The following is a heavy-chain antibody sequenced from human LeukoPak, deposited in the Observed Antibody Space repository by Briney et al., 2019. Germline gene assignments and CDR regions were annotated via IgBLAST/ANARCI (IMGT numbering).Heavy chain of an antibody. V-gene: IGHV3-74*01. D-gene: IGHD3-22*01. CDR3: ARTYYYDSSATLDY. CDR1: GFTFSSYA. Sequence: GGSLRLSCAASGFTFSSYAMSWVRQAPGKGLVWVSRINSDGSSTSYADSVKGRFTISRDNAKNTLYLQMNSLRAEDTAVYYCARTYYYDSSATLDYWGQGTLVTVSS. CDR2: INSDGSST. J-gene: IGHJ4*02.